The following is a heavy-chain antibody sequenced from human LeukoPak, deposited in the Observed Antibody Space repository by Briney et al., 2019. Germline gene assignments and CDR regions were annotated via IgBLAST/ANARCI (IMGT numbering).Heavy chain of an antibody. CDR3: AKEEVPNDY. J-gene: IGHJ4*02. CDR2: ISRMGVTT. CDR1: GFTLNSNA. D-gene: IGHD2-2*01. Sequence: GGSLRLSCAVSGFTLNSNAMCWVRQAPGKGLEWVSGISRMGVTTYYADSVKSRFTISRDTSKNTLYLQMNTLRPEDTAVYYCAKEEVPNDYWGQGTLVTVSS. V-gene: IGHV3-23*01.